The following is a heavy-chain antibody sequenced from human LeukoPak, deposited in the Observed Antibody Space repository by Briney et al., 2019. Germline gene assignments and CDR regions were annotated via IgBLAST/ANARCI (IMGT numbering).Heavy chain of an antibody. V-gene: IGHV1-46*01. CDR1: GYTFTNYI. CDR3: ARDTYNWNDNDAFDI. J-gene: IGHJ3*02. Sequence: GASVKVSCKASGYTFTNYIISWVRQAPGQGLEWMGIINPSGGSTSYAQKFQGRVTMTRDTSTSTVYMELSSLRSEDTAVYYCARDTYNWNDNDAFDIWGQGTMVTVSS. D-gene: IGHD1-20*01. CDR2: INPSGGST.